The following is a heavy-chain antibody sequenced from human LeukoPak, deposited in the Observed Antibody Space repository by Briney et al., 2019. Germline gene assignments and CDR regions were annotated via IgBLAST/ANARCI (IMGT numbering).Heavy chain of an antibody. Sequence: PSETLSLTCTVSSGSISTSNYYWTWIRQPPGKGLEWIGYIYYSGSTNYNPSLKSRVTISVDASKNQFSLKLTSVTAADTAVYYCARGVNSGYFDYCGQGTLVTVSS. D-gene: IGHD1-26*01. CDR3: ARGVNSGYFDY. CDR1: SGSISTSNYY. V-gene: IGHV4-61*01. CDR2: IYYSGST. J-gene: IGHJ4*02.